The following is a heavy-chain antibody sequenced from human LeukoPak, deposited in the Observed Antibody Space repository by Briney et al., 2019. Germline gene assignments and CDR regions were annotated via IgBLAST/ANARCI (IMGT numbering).Heavy chain of an antibody. CDR2: ISSSSTTI. CDR1: GFTFSSFS. V-gene: IGHV3-48*02. J-gene: IGHJ6*02. D-gene: IGHD5-12*01. Sequence: RGSLRLSCTASGFTFSSFSMNWVRQAPGKGLEWISYISSSSTTIYYADSVKGRFTISRDNAKNSLYLQMNSLRDEDTAVYYCARNSRLDVWGQGTTVTVSS. CDR3: ARNSRLDV.